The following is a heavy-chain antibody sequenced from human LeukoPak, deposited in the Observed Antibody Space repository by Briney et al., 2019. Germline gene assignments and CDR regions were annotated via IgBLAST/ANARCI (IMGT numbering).Heavy chain of an antibody. CDR3: ARGRDYYDSSGYIL. D-gene: IGHD3-22*01. CDR1: GYTFTGYY. Sequence: ASVKVSCKASGYTFTGYYMHWVRQAPGQGLEWMGWINPNSGGTNYAQKFQGRVTITRDTSASTAYMELSSLRSEDTAVYYCARGRDYYDSSGYILWGQGTLVTVSS. CDR2: INPNSGGT. J-gene: IGHJ1*01. V-gene: IGHV1-2*02.